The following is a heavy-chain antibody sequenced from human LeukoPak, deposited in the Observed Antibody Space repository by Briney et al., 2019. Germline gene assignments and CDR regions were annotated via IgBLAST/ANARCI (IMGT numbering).Heavy chain of an antibody. V-gene: IGHV3-66*01. D-gene: IGHD1-26*01. J-gene: IGHJ5*02. CDR3: AKDYEPLVGVHRWGDWFDP. CDR1: EFSVGSSY. Sequence: GGSLRLSCAASEFSVGSSYMTWVRQAPGKGLEWVSLIYSGGSTYYADSVKGRFTISRDNSKNTLYLQMNSLRAEDTAVYYCAKDYEPLVGVHRWGDWFDPWGQGTLVTVSS. CDR2: IYSGGST.